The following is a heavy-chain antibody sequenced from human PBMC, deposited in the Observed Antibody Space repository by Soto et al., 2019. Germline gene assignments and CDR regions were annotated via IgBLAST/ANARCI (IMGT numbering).Heavy chain of an antibody. CDR2: IYYSGST. CDR3: ARDLAVAGYDAFDI. D-gene: IGHD6-19*01. V-gene: IGHV4-59*01. CDR1: GGSISSYY. J-gene: IGHJ3*02. Sequence: SDTLSLTCTVSGGSISSYYWSWIRQPPGKGLEWIGYIYYSGSTNYNPSLKSRVTISVDTSKNQFSLKLSSVTAADTAVYYCARDLAVAGYDAFDIWGQGTMVTVSS.